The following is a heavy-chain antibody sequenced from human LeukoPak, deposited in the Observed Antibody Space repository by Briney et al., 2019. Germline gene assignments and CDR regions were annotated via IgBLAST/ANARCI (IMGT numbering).Heavy chain of an antibody. Sequence: ASVKVSCKVSGYTLTELSMHWVRQAPGKGLEWMGGFDPEDGETIYAQKLQGRVTMTEDTSTDTAYMELSSLRSEDTAVYYCATAGYYYYGMDVWGQGTTVTVSS. V-gene: IGHV1-24*01. J-gene: IGHJ6*02. CDR1: GYTLTELS. CDR3: ATAGYYYYGMDV. CDR2: FDPEDGET.